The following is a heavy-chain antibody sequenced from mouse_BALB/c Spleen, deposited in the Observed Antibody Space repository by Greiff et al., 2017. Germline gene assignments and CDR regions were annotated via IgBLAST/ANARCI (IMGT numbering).Heavy chain of an antibody. J-gene: IGHJ2*01. CDR1: GFTFSDYY. V-gene: IGHV5-4*02. CDR2: ISDGGSYT. Sequence: EVKLVESGGGLVKPGGSLKLSCAASGFTFSDYYMYWVRQTPEKRLEWVATISDGGSYTYYPDSVKGRFTISRDNAKNNLYLQMSSLKSEDTAMYYCARGDGYYWGQGTTLTVSS. D-gene: IGHD2-3*01. CDR3: ARGDGYY.